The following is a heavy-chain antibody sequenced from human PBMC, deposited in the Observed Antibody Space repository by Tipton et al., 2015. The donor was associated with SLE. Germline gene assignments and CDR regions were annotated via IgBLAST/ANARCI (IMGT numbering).Heavy chain of an antibody. J-gene: IGHJ4*02. Sequence: GSLRLSCSASGFTFSGYAMHWVRQAPGKGLEYVSAISTNGGNTYYADSVKGRFTISRDNSKNTVYLQMSSLRAGDTAVYFCVKDSRGYNYGPTWFDYWGQGTLVTVSS. V-gene: IGHV3-64D*09. D-gene: IGHD5-18*01. CDR2: ISTNGGNT. CDR1: GFTFSGYA. CDR3: VKDSRGYNYGPTWFDY.